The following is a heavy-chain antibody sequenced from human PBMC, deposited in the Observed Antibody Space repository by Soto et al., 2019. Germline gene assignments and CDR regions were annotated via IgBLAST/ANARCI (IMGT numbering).Heavy chain of an antibody. CDR2: ICHSGNT. CDR1: GGSFNDYY. D-gene: IGHD3-16*01. V-gene: IGHV4-34*02. CDR3: ARVRRGFNRESWSYWYNGMDV. Sequence: QVQLQQWGAGLLKPSETLSLTCAVNGGSFNDYYWAWIRQPPGKGLEWIGEICHSGNTYYNPSLESRVIMSVDTSKKQFSLRLNSVTAADTAMYYCARVRRGFNRESWSYWYNGMDVWGQGTTVTVS. J-gene: IGHJ6*02.